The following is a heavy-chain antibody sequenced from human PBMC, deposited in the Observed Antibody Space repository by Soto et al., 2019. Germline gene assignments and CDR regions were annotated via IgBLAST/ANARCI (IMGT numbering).Heavy chain of an antibody. CDR2: ISAYNGNT. J-gene: IGHJ5*02. V-gene: IGHV1-18*01. D-gene: IGHD6-13*01. CDR3: ARGRMDSRRTNWFDP. Sequence: QVQLEQYGAEVKEPGASVKVSCKASGYTFISYGITWVRQAPGQGLEWMGWISAYNGNTDYAQMFQGRVNMTTDTSTNTAYMELRSLRSDDTAVYYCARGRMDSRRTNWFDPLGQGTLVTVSS. CDR1: GYTFISYG.